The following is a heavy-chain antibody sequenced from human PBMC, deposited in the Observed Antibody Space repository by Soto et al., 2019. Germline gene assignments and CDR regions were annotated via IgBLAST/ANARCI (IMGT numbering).Heavy chain of an antibody. CDR3: ARDWVEAAGKGGWFDP. J-gene: IGHJ5*02. V-gene: IGHV4-4*07. D-gene: IGHD6-13*01. Sequence: PSYTLSLTCTVSVASISSFSCAWIWQHAGKGLEWIGRMSTTGNINYNPSLKIRVTMAVDTSNNQLSLKLSSVTAADTAMYYCARDWVEAAGKGGWFDPWGQGTLVTGSS. CDR1: VASISSFS. CDR2: MSTTGNI.